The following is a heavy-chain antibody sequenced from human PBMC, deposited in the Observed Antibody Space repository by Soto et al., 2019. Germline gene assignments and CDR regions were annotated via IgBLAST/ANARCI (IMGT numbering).Heavy chain of an antibody. D-gene: IGHD2-2*01. CDR1: GGTFSSYA. V-gene: IGHV1-69*06. CDR2: IIPIFGTA. J-gene: IGHJ3*02. Sequence: QVQLVQSGAEVKKPGSSVKVSCKASGGTFSSYAISWVRQAPGHGLEWMGGIIPIFGTANYAQKLQGRVTITADKSTSTGYMELSSLRSEDTAVYDCARECSSTSCYGAFDIWGQGTMVTVSS. CDR3: ARECSSTSCYGAFDI.